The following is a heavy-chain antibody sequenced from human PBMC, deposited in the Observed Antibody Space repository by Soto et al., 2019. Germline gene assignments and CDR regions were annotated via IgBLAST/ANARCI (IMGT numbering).Heavy chain of an antibody. D-gene: IGHD5-12*01. CDR1: GFTFSDYY. CDR2: ISSSGSTI. V-gene: IGHV3-11*01. Sequence: GGSLRLSCAASGFTFSDYYMSWIRQAPGKGLEWVSYISSSGSTIYYADSVKGRFTISRDNAKNSLYLQMSSLRAEDTAVYYCARSRRRDGYKFNYYYYGMDVWGQGTTVTVSS. J-gene: IGHJ6*02. CDR3: ARSRRRDGYKFNYYYYGMDV.